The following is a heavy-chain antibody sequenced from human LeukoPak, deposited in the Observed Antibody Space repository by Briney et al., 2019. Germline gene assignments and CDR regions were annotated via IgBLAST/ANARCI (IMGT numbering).Heavy chain of an antibody. CDR2: IYYSGST. CDR3: ARDHPPYCSGGSCYSDHYYYGMDV. V-gene: IGHV4-30-4*01. J-gene: IGHJ6*02. Sequence: PSETLSLTCTVSGGSISSGDYYWSWIRQPPGKGLEWIGYIYYSGSTYYNPSLKSRVTISVDTSKNQFSLKLSSVTAADTAVYYCARDHPPYCSGGSCYSDHYYYGMDVWGQGTTVTVSS. CDR1: GGSISSGDYY. D-gene: IGHD2-15*01.